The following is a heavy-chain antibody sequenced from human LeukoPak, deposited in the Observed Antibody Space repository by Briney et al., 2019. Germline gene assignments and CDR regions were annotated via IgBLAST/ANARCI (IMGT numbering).Heavy chain of an antibody. CDR3: ARDLYSGSYYGVNY. Sequence: GGSLRLSSAASGFTFTSHERNGVRQAQGKGREGVGYISNYGTTIYYAASLKRPFPISRDNAKNSLYLQLIRLRAEDTAVYYCARDLYSGSYYGVNYWGQGTLVTVSS. CDR1: GFTFTSHE. CDR2: ISNYGTTI. V-gene: IGHV3-48*03. J-gene: IGHJ4*02. D-gene: IGHD1-26*01.